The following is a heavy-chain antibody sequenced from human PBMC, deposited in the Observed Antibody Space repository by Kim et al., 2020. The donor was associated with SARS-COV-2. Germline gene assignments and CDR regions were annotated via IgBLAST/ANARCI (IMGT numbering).Heavy chain of an antibody. Sequence: GGSLRLSCAASGFTFSNAWMSWVRQAPGKGLEWVGRIKSKTDGGTTDYAAPVKGRFTISRDDSKNTLYLQMNSLKTEDTAVYYCTTEVYYYDSSGYYMDYYGMDVWGQGTMVTVSS. V-gene: IGHV3-15*01. J-gene: IGHJ6*02. CDR2: IKSKTDGGTT. CDR3: TTEVYYYDSSGYYMDYYGMDV. CDR1: GFTFSNAW. D-gene: IGHD3-22*01.